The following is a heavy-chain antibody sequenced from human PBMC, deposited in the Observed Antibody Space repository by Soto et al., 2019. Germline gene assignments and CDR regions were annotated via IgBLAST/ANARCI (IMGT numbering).Heavy chain of an antibody. CDR1: GGSFSGYY. Sequence: PSETLSLTCAVYGGSFSGYYWSWIRQPPGKGLEWIGEINHSGSTNYNPSLKSRVTISVDTSKNQFSLKLSSVTAADTAVYYCARDDLELRPGFDYWGQGTLVTVSS. CDR3: ARDDLELRPGFDY. V-gene: IGHV4-34*01. D-gene: IGHD1-7*01. J-gene: IGHJ4*02. CDR2: INHSGST.